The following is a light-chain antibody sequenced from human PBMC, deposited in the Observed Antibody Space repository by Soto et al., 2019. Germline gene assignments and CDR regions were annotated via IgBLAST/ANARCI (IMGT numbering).Light chain of an antibody. Sequence: QSVLTQPPSASGTPGQRVTISCSGSSSNIGSNYVYWYQQLPGTAPKLLIYRNDQRPSGVPDRFSGSTSGTSASLAISGLRSEEEADYHCAAWDDSLSGVVFGGGTKLTVL. J-gene: IGLJ2*01. V-gene: IGLV1-47*01. CDR2: RND. CDR3: AAWDDSLSGVV. CDR1: SSNIGSNY.